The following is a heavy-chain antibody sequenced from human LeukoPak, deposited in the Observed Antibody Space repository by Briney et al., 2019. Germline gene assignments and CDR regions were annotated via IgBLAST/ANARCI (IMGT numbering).Heavy chain of an antibody. D-gene: IGHD2-15*01. CDR3: ARHVRMDIVVVVAATLAFDI. CDR1: GGSISSSNYS. V-gene: IGHV4-39*01. J-gene: IGHJ3*02. CDR2: IYYSGST. Sequence: PSETLSLTCTVSGGSISSSNYSWGWLRQPPGKGLEWIGSIYYSGSTYYNPSLKSRVTISVDTSKNQFSLKLSSVTAADTAVHYCARHVRMDIVVVVAATLAFDIWGQGTMVTVSS.